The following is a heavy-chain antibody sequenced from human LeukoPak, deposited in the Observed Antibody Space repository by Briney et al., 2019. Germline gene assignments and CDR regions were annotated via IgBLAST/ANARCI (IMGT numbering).Heavy chain of an antibody. CDR3: ARAVDTAMYYYMDV. J-gene: IGHJ6*03. Sequence: SETLSLTCTVSGGSISSHYWSWIRQPPGKGLEWMGNIYYTGSTNYNPSLKSRVAISVDTSKNQFSLKLSSVAAADTAVYYCARAVDTAMYYYMDVWGKGTTVTVSS. CDR1: GGSISSHY. V-gene: IGHV4-59*11. CDR2: IYYTGST. D-gene: IGHD5-18*01.